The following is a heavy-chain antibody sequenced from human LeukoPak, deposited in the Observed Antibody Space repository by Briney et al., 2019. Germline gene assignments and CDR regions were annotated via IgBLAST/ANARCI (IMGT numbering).Heavy chain of an antibody. CDR3: AREVGRGWFDP. D-gene: IGHD3-16*01. J-gene: IGHJ5*02. Sequence: SETLSLTCTVSGGSISSYYWSWIRQPPGKGLEWIGYIYYSGSTNYNPSLKSRVTISVDTSKNQFSLKLSSVTAADTAVYYCAREVGRGWFDPWGQGTLVTVSS. CDR1: GGSISSYY. V-gene: IGHV4-59*01. CDR2: IYYSGST.